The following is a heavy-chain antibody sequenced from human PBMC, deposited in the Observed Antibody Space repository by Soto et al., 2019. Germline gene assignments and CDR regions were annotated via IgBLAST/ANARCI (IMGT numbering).Heavy chain of an antibody. J-gene: IGHJ4*02. V-gene: IGHV4-39*07. CDR1: CGSISSSTYY. D-gene: IGHD6-13*01. CDR3: ARYIAASGTYYLDF. CDR2: IYYSGST. Sequence: SETLSLTCTVSCGSISSSTYYWGWIRQPPGKGLEWIGTIYYSGSTYYNPSLKSRVTISVDTSKNQFSLRLSSVTAADTAVYYCARYIAASGTYYLDFWGQGTLVTVSS.